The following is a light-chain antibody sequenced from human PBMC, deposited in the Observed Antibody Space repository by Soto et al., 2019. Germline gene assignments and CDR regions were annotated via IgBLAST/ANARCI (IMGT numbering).Light chain of an antibody. Sequence: DIVLTQSPATLSLSPGERATLYCGASQRVSGGFLAWYQQKPGLAPRLILYDTSFRATGIPDRVSGSGSGTEVTLTISSLQSEEVAVDDGQQYASSPITFGQGTRLEIK. J-gene: IGKJ5*01. CDR1: QRVSGGF. CDR2: DTS. CDR3: QQYASSPIT. V-gene: IGKV3D-20*01.